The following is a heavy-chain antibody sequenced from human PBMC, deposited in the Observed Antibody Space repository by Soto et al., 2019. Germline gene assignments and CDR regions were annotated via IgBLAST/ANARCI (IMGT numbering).Heavy chain of an antibody. D-gene: IGHD3-3*01. CDR3: ARESYYDFWSGRYYYYGMDV. J-gene: IGHJ6*02. Sequence: ASVKVSCKASGYIFTSYYMHWVRQAPGQGLEWMGIINPSGGSTSYAQKFQGRVTMTRDTSTSTVYMELSSLRSEDTAVYYCARESYYDFWSGRYYYYGMDVWGQGTTVTVSS. CDR1: GYIFTSYY. V-gene: IGHV1-46*01. CDR2: INPSGGST.